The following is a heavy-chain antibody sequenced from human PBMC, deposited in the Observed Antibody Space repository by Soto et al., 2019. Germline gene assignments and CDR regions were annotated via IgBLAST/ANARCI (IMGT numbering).Heavy chain of an antibody. CDR1: GDSISTVDYF. V-gene: IGHV4-30-4*01. J-gene: IGHJ5*01. D-gene: IGHD2-15*01. Sequence: PSETLSLTCSVSGDSISTVDYFWACIRQPPGQALEYIGYIYKSSTTYYNPSFESRVAISLDTSKSQFSLTVTSVTAADTAVYFCARGRYCLTGRCFPNWFDSWGQGALVTSPQ. CDR3: ARGRYCLTGRCFPNWFDS. CDR2: IYKSSTT.